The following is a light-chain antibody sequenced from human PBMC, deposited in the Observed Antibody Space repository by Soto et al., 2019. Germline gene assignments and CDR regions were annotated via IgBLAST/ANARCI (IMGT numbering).Light chain of an antibody. CDR2: GAS. Sequence: EIVMTQSPATQSVSPGERATLSCRASQSVSGNLAWYQHKPGQAPRVLIYGASTRATGIPARFSGSGSGTEFTLTISSLQSEDFAVYYCQQYNNWPRTFGQGTKVEIK. V-gene: IGKV3-15*01. CDR1: QSVSGN. J-gene: IGKJ1*01. CDR3: QQYNNWPRT.